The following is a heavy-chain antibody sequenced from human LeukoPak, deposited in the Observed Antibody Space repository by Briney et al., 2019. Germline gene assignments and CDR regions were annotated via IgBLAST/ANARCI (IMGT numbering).Heavy chain of an antibody. J-gene: IGHJ4*02. CDR3: ARGSYYYAQYYFDY. V-gene: IGHV4-34*01. Sequence: PGGSLRLSCAASGFTFSSYSMNWVRQPPGKGLEWIGEINHSGSTNYNPSLKSRVTISVDTSKNQFSLKLSSVTAADTAVYYCARGSYYYAQYYFDYWGQGTLVTVSS. CDR2: INHSGST. D-gene: IGHD3-10*01. CDR1: GFTFSSYS.